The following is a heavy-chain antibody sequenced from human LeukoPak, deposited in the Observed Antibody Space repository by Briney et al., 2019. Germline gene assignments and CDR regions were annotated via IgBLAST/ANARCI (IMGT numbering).Heavy chain of an antibody. CDR2: ISGSGGST. V-gene: IGHV3-23*01. Sequence: PGGSLRLSCVASGFTFSSYAMSWVRQAPGKGLEWVSAISGSGGSTYYADSVKGRFTISRDNSKNTLYLQMNSLTAEDTAVYYCAKHKVAAPTFDYWGQGTLVTVSS. J-gene: IGHJ4*02. CDR3: AKHKVAAPTFDY. D-gene: IGHD6-19*01. CDR1: GFTFSSYA.